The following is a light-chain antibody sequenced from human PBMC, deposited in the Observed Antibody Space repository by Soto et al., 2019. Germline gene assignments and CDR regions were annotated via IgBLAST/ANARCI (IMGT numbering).Light chain of an antibody. V-gene: IGLV2-14*01. CDR1: SSDVGAYNY. CDR2: EVS. J-gene: IGLJ3*02. CDR3: SSYTVSTTVV. Sequence: QSALTQPASVSGSPGQSITISCTGTSSDVGAYNYVSWYQQYPGKAPKLMIYEVSYRPSGVSNRFSGSKSGNRASLTISGLQAEDEADYYCSSYTVSTTVVFGGGTKVTVL.